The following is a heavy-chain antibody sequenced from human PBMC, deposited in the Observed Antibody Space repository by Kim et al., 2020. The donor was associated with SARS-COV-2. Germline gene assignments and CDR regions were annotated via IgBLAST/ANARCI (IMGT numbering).Heavy chain of an antibody. CDR3: ARERDVGSGSYVDY. Sequence: ADSVNGRFTISRDNSKNTLYLQMNSLRAEDTAVYYCARERDVGSGSYVDYWGQGTLVTASS. J-gene: IGHJ4*02. D-gene: IGHD3-10*01. V-gene: IGHV3-33*01.